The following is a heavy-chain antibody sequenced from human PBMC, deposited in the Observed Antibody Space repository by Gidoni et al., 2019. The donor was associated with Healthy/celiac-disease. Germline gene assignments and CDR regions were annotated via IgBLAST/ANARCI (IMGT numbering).Heavy chain of an antibody. CDR1: GFTFSSYG. V-gene: IGHV3-33*01. J-gene: IGHJ4*02. CDR2: IWYDGSNK. Sequence: QVQLVESGGGVVQPGRSLRLSCAASGFTFSSYGMHWVRQAPGKGLEWVAGIWYDGSNKYYADSVKGRFTISRDNSKNTLYLQMNSLRAEDTAVYYCAREVGATTFDYWGQGTLVTVSS. CDR3: AREVGATTFDY. D-gene: IGHD1-26*01.